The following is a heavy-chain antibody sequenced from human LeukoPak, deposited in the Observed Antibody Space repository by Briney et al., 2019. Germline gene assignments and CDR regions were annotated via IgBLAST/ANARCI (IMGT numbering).Heavy chain of an antibody. CDR2: ISSRDSST. Sequence: GGSLRLSCAASGFTFSSYEMNWVRQTPGKGLEWVSYISSRDSSTYYADSVKGRFTISRDNAQNLLYLQMNSLRAEDTAVYYCVKGGYCTNGVCYFLNAFDIWGQGTMVTVSS. D-gene: IGHD2-8*01. CDR1: GFTFSSYE. V-gene: IGHV3-48*03. J-gene: IGHJ3*02. CDR3: VKGGYCTNGVCYFLNAFDI.